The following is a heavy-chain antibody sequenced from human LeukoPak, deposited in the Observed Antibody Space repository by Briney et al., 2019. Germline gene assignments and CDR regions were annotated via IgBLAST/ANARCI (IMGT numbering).Heavy chain of an antibody. Sequence: SETLSLTCTVSGYSISSGYYWVWIRQPPGKGLEWIGSIYRSGSTNYNPSLKSRVTISVDTSKNQFSLKLSSVTAADTAVYYCARVTIFGVVANWFDPWGQGTLVTVSS. V-gene: IGHV4-38-2*02. CDR3: ARVTIFGVVANWFDP. J-gene: IGHJ5*02. CDR2: IYRSGST. CDR1: GYSISSGYY. D-gene: IGHD3-3*01.